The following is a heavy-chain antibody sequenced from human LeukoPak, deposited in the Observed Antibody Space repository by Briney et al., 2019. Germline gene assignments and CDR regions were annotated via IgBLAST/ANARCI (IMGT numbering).Heavy chain of an antibody. CDR1: GFTVSSSY. J-gene: IGHJ4*02. CDR2: IHGGGST. D-gene: IGHD7-27*01. Sequence: PGGSLRLSCAASGFTVSSSYMTWVRQAPGKGLEWVSVIHGGGSTYYADSVKGRFTISRDNAKRSLFLQMNSLRVEDTAVYYCARTMWGFDYWGQGTLVTVSS. V-gene: IGHV3-66*01. CDR3: ARTMWGFDY.